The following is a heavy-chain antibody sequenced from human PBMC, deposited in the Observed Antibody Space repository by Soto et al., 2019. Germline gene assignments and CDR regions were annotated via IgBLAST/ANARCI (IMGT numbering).Heavy chain of an antibody. Sequence: ETLSLTCTFSGRSISNSSYYWGWIRQPPGKGLEWIGKIDHSGSTKYNPSLESRVSISLETSKKEVSLNLMSVTAADTAIYYCARAYDCRDPRDALDTWGHGTMVTVSS. D-gene: IGHD2-21*02. CDR2: IDHSGST. V-gene: IGHV4-39*07. J-gene: IGHJ3*02. CDR1: GRSISNSSYY. CDR3: ARAYDCRDPRDALDT.